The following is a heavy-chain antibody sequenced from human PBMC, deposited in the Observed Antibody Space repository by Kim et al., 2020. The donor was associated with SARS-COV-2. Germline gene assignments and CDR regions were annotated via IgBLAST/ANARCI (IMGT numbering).Heavy chain of an antibody. V-gene: IGHV1-8*01. CDR3: ARERDVRGDRLFWGYGQNYYYYMDV. D-gene: IGHD3-16*01. CDR1: GYTFTSYD. CDR2: MNPNSGNT. J-gene: IGHJ6*03. Sequence: ASVKVSCKASGYTFTSYDINWVRQATGQGLEWMGWMNPNSGNTGYAQKFQGRVTMTRNTSISTAYMELSSLRSEDTAVYYCARERDVRGDRLFWGYGQNYYYYMDVWGKGTTVTVSS.